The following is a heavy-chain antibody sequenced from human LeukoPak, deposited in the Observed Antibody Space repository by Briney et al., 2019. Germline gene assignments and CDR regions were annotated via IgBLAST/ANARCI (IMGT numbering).Heavy chain of an antibody. CDR1: GYTFTSYG. V-gene: IGHV1-69*05. Sequence: SVKVSCKASGYTFTSYGISWVRQAPGQGLEWMGRIIPIFGTANYAQKFQGRVTITTDESTSTAYMELSSLRSEDTAVYYCARDKRSSWTYWTWGGGYYFDYWGQGTLVTVSS. CDR2: IIPIFGTA. CDR3: ARDKRSSWTYWTWGGGYYFDY. D-gene: IGHD6-13*01. J-gene: IGHJ4*02.